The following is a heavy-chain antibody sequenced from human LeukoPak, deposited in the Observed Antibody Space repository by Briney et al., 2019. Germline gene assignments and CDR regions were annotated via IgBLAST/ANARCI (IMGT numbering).Heavy chain of an antibody. J-gene: IGHJ2*01. Sequence: SQTLSLTCAVSGGSISSGDYSWSWIRQPPGEGLEWIGYIYHSGSTYYDPSLKSRVTISLDRSKDQFSLKLSSVTAADTAVYYCARVLTGGYWYFDLWGRGTLVTVSS. V-gene: IGHV4-30-2*01. CDR2: IYHSGST. CDR1: GGSISSGDYS. CDR3: ARVLTGGYWYFDL. D-gene: IGHD7-27*01.